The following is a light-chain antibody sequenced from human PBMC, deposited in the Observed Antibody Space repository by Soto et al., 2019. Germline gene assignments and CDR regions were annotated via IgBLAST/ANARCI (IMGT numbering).Light chain of an antibody. J-gene: IGLJ1*01. CDR2: EVG. CDR1: SSDVGGYES. CDR3: CSYTSAINYV. V-gene: IGLV2-14*01. Sequence: QSALTQPASVSGSPGQSITISCTGTSSDVGGYESVSWYQQYPGKAPKLLIYEVGHRPSGVSNRFSASKSANTASLTISGLQAEDEADYYCCSYTSAINYVSGTGTKVTVL.